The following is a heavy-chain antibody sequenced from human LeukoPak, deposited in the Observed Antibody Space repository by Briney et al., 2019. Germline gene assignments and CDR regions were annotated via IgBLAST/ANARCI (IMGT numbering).Heavy chain of an antibody. V-gene: IGHV1-18*01. Sequence: ASVKVSCKASGYTFTSYGISWVRQAPGQGLEWMGWISAYNGNTNYAQKLQGRVTMTTDTSTSTAYMELRSLRSDDTAVYYCARDQNGYSSSWYGGYYYYGMDVWGQGTTVTVSS. CDR1: GYTFTSYG. CDR3: ARDQNGYSSSWYGGYYYYGMDV. J-gene: IGHJ6*02. CDR2: ISAYNGNT. D-gene: IGHD6-13*01.